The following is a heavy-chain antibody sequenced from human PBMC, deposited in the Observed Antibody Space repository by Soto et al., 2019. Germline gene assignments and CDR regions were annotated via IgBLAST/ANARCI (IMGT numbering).Heavy chain of an antibody. Sequence: QITLKESGPTLVRPTQTLTLTCTFSGFSLTTTGVGVGWVRQSPQKTLEWLALVYWDDDERYSPYLKNRLTITKDASKNQVIFTMTNMDPVDTGTYFCANRLGYCSSTSCDRWFESWGQGTLVTVSS. D-gene: IGHD2-2*02. CDR3: ANRLGYCSSTSCDRWFES. CDR1: GFSLTTTGVG. CDR2: VYWDDDE. J-gene: IGHJ5*01. V-gene: IGHV2-5*02.